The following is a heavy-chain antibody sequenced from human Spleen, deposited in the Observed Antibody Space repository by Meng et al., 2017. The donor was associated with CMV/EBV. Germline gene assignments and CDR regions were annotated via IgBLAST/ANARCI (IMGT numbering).Heavy chain of an antibody. CDR3: ARHFGELSPFDY. CDR1: GFTSSGYY. Sequence: GESLKISCAASGFTSSGYYMTWIRQAPGKGLEWLSYISSSGKTIYYADSVKGRFTISRDNAKNLLYLQMNSLRADDTAVYYCARHFGELSPFDYWGQGTLVT. D-gene: IGHD3-10*01. J-gene: IGHJ4*02. V-gene: IGHV3-11*04. CDR2: ISSSGKTI.